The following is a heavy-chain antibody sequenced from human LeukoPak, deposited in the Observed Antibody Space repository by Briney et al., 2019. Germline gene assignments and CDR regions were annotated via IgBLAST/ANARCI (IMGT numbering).Heavy chain of an antibody. Sequence: GGSLRLSCAASGFTFGNYGMHWVRQAPGKGLEWVAVISYDGSNKYYADSVKGRFTISRDNSKNTLYLQMNSLRAEDTAVYYCAKDYHRSGIAAALDYWGQGTLVTVSS. CDR3: AKDYHRSGIAAALDY. J-gene: IGHJ4*02. CDR1: GFTFGNYG. CDR2: ISYDGSNK. D-gene: IGHD6-13*01. V-gene: IGHV3-30*18.